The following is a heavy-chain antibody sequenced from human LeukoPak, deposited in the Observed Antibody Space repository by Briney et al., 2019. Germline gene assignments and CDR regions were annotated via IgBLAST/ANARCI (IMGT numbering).Heavy chain of an antibody. V-gene: IGHV3-30*02. CDR1: GFTFSSYG. J-gene: IGHJ3*02. Sequence: TGGSLRLSCAASGFTFSSYGMHWVRQAPGKGLEWVAFIRYDGSNKYYADSVKGRFTISRDNSKNTLYLQMNSLRAEDTAVYYCAKTPTDVFDIWGQGTMVTVSS. CDR3: AKTPTDVFDI. CDR2: IRYDGSNK.